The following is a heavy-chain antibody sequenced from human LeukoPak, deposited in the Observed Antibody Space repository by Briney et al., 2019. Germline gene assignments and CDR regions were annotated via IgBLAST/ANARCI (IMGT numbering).Heavy chain of an antibody. V-gene: IGHV3-74*01. J-gene: IGHJ4*02. Sequence: GGSLRLSCAASGFIFSDHWMHWVRQAPGKGLVWLSRINNDGSSTIYADSVKGRFTFSRVNAENTLFLEMSSLRVEDTAVYYCVRERNNFWSGHHSIFDSWGQGTLVTVSS. CDR1: GFIFSDHW. CDR2: INNDGSST. D-gene: IGHD3-3*01. CDR3: VRERNNFWSGHHSIFDS.